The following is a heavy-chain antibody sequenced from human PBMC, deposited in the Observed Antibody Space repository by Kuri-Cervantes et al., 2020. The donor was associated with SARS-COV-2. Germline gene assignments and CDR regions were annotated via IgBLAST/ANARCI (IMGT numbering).Heavy chain of an antibody. CDR3: ATLTMVREGVGYYMDV. V-gene: IGHV4-39*01. CDR1: GGSIGSSSYY. Sequence: SETLSLTCTVSGGSIGSSSYYWGWIRQPPGKGLEWIGSIYYSGSTYYNPSLKSRVTISVDTSKNQFSLKLSSVTAADTAVYYCATLTMVREGVGYYMDVWGKGTTVTVSS. J-gene: IGHJ6*03. D-gene: IGHD3-10*01. CDR2: IYYSGST.